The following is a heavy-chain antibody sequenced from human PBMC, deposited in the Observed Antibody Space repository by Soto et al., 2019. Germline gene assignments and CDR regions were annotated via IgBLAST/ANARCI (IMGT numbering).Heavy chain of an antibody. Sequence: SATLSLTCAVSGVSISSGNWWSSVRQPPGQGRERIGEMTYNGSTKYNPSLKSRVTIAVDNSKNQFSLKLTSVSAADPAVSFCARTGYSSGGSCYSSDSWGQGTLVTVSS. V-gene: IGHV4-4*02. CDR1: GVSISSGNW. J-gene: IGHJ4*02. CDR3: ARTGYSSGGSCYSSDS. D-gene: IGHD2-15*01. CDR2: MTYNGST.